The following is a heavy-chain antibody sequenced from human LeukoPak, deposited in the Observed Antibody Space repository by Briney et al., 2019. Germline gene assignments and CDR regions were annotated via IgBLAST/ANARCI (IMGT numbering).Heavy chain of an antibody. J-gene: IGHJ3*02. D-gene: IGHD1-20*01. CDR3: ARDLRIDNWNEGGAFDI. CDR1: GFTFTSSA. V-gene: IGHV1-58*02. Sequence: ASVKVSCKASGFTFTSSAMQWVRQARGQRLEWIGWIVVGSGNTNYAQKFQERVTITRDMSTSTAYMELSSLRSEDTAVYYCARDLRIDNWNEGGAFDIWGQGTMVTVSS. CDR2: IVVGSGNT.